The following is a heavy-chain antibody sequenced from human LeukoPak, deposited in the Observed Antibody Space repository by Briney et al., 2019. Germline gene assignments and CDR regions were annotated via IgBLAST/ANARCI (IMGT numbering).Heavy chain of an antibody. CDR3: ARAPSEIGGYYPEYFRH. V-gene: IGHV3-74*01. D-gene: IGHD3-22*01. CDR1: GFTFSSSW. J-gene: IGHJ1*01. CDR2: IKSDGST. Sequence: GGSLRLSCAASGFTFSSSWMHWVRHALGKGVVWVSRIKSDGSTNYADSVKGRFTISRDNAKNTLSLQMNSLRAEDTGVYYCARAPSEIGGYYPEYFRHWGQGTLVTVSS.